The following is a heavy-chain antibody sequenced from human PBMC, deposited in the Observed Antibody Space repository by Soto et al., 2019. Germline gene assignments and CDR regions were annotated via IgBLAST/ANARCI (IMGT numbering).Heavy chain of an antibody. V-gene: IGHV1-3*01. J-gene: IGHJ4*02. Sequence: QVQLVQSGAEVKKPGASVKVSCKASGYTFTSYTIHWVRQAPGQRLEWMGWINAGNGNTKYSQKFQDRVTITRDTAASTAYMELSSLRSEDTAVYYCARDLGGWPDYWGQGTLVTVSS. D-gene: IGHD6-19*01. CDR2: INAGNGNT. CDR3: ARDLGGWPDY. CDR1: GYTFTSYT.